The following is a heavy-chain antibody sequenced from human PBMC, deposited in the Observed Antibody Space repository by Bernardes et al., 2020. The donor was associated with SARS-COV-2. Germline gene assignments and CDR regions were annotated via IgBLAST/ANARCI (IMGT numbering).Heavy chain of an antibody. D-gene: IGHD3-10*01. CDR2: ISHSGIT. CDR3: ARLQSVPGLFYVSWQYHGFVV. Sequence: SETLSLTCAVYGGSFNRYYWSWIRQPPGEGLEWIGEISHSGITNSNPSLKSRVTISVASSKSQFSLKLDYVTAADTAVYYCARLQSVPGLFYVSWQYHGFVVWGPGTTVTVSS. J-gene: IGHJ6*02. V-gene: IGHV4-34*01. CDR1: GGSFNRYY.